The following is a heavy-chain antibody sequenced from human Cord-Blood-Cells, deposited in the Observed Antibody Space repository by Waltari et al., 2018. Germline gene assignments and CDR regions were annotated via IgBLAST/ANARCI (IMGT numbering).Heavy chain of an antibody. CDR2: IFSNDEK. CDR3: ARIQHIAGYSSSWDDAFDI. V-gene: IGHV2-26*01. J-gene: IGHJ3*02. CDR1: GFSLSNARMG. D-gene: IGHD6-13*01. Sequence: QVTLKESGPVLVKPTETLTLTCTVSGFSLSNARMGVSWIRQPPGKALEWLAHIFSNDEKSYSTSLKSRLTISKDTSKSQVVLTMTNMDPVDTATYHCARIQHIAGYSSSWDDAFDIWGQGTMVTVSS.